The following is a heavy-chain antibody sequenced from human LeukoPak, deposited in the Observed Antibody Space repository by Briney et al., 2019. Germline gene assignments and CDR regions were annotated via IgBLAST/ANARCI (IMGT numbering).Heavy chain of an antibody. V-gene: IGHV4-39*07. D-gene: IGHD1-14*01. CDR3: ARVISGTTRYYYYYYMDV. CDR2: IYYSGST. J-gene: IGHJ6*03. CDR1: GCSISSSSYY. Sequence: PSETLSLTCTVSGCSISSSSYYWGWIRQPPGKGLEWIGSIYYSGSTYYNPSLKSRVTISVDTSKNQFSLKLSSVTAADTAVYYCARVISGTTRYYYYYYMDVWGKGTTVTVSS.